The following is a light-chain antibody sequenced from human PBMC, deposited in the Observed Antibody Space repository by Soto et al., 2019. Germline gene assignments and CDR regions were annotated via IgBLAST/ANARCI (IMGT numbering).Light chain of an antibody. CDR1: QSISSW. Sequence: DIQMTQSPSTLSASVGHRVTITCRASQSISSWLAWYQQKPGKAPKLLIYDASSLESGVPSRFSGSGSGTELTLTISSLQPDDFATYYCQQYNSPAYTFGQGTKLEIK. CDR2: DAS. J-gene: IGKJ2*01. CDR3: QQYNSPAYT. V-gene: IGKV1-5*01.